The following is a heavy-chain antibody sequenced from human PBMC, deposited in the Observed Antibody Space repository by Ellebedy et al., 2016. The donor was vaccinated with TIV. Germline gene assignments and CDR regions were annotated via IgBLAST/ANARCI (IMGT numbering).Heavy chain of an antibody. CDR1: GFTVSNNY. V-gene: IGHV3-53*01. Sequence: PGGSLRLSCAASGFTVSNNYMSWVRQAPGKGLEWVSVIYSGGSTYYADSVKGRFTISRDNSKNTLYLQMNSLRAEDTAVYYCARVASSVGLDYWGQGTLVTVSS. CDR3: ARVASSVGLDY. CDR2: IYSGGST. D-gene: IGHD3-22*01. J-gene: IGHJ4*02.